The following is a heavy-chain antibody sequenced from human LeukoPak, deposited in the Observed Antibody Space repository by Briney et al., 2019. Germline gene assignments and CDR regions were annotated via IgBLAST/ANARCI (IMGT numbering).Heavy chain of an antibody. V-gene: IGHV1-69*05. CDR3: ARDHWGIVENGYDSFYYDMDV. CDR1: GGSVSTSG. Sequence: GASVKVSCKAAGGSVSTSGFSWGRRAPGQGLEWMGGVIPIYVTPSYAQKYKGTVTINTDESTSTAYMELSSLRSEDTAVYYCARDHWGIVENGYDSFYYDMDVWGQGTTVTVSS. CDR2: VIPIYVTP. D-gene: IGHD3-16*01. J-gene: IGHJ6*02.